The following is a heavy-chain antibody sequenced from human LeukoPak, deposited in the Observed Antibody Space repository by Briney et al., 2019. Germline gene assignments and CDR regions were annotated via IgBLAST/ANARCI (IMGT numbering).Heavy chain of an antibody. D-gene: IGHD2-2*01. Sequence: GGSLRLSCAASGFTFSGYWMTWVRQAPGKGLEWVANIKQDGSEKYYVDSVKGRITISRDNAKNSLYLQMNGLRAEDTAVYFCARYGAAPAAFYYYYMDVWGTGTTVTVSS. CDR2: IKQDGSEK. CDR3: ARYGAAPAAFYYYYMDV. J-gene: IGHJ6*03. CDR1: GFTFSGYW. V-gene: IGHV3-7*01.